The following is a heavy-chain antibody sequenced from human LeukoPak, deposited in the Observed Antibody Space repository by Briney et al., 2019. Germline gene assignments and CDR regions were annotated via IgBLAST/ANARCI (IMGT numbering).Heavy chain of an antibody. V-gene: IGHV3-30*04. CDR3: AKPWTSQGTGAFDI. CDR1: GFTFSSYA. CDR2: ISYDGTYK. Sequence: PGGPLRLSCEASGFTFSSYAIHWVRQAPGKGLAWVGVISYDGTYKYYADSVKGRFTISRDNSNNTLYLQMNSLRPEDTAIYYCAKPWTSQGTGAFDIWGQGTLVTVSS. D-gene: IGHD3-10*01. J-gene: IGHJ3*02.